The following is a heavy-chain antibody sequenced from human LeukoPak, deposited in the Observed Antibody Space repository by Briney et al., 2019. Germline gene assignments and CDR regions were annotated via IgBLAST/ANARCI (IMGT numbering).Heavy chain of an antibody. CDR1: GFIFSSYG. CDR2: ISYDGSNK. Sequence: TGGSLRLSCAASGFIFSSYGMHWVRQAPGKGLEWVAVISYDGSNKYYADSVKGRFTISRDNSKNTLYLQMNSLRAEDTAVYYCAKDRRPQYYFDYWGQGTLVTVSS. V-gene: IGHV3-30*18. D-gene: IGHD1-1*01. CDR3: AKDRRPQYYFDY. J-gene: IGHJ4*02.